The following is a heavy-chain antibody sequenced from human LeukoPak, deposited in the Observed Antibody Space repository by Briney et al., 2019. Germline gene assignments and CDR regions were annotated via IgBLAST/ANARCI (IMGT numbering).Heavy chain of an antibody. CDR1: GFTVITND. CDR3: ARGVEPLAANTLAY. CDR2: FYSDGNT. D-gene: IGHD1-14*01. J-gene: IGHJ4*02. Sequence: PGGSQTLSCGPSGFTVITNDMTWLRQARGKGLEWVSVFYSDGNTKYADSVQGRFTISRDNSKNTLYLEMNSLSPDDTAVYYCARGVEPLAANTLAYWGQGTLVTVSS. V-gene: IGHV3-53*01.